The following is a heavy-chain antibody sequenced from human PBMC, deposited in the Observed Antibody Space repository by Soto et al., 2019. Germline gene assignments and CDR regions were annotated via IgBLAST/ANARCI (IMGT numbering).Heavy chain of an antibody. CDR2: ISAYNGNT. J-gene: IGHJ6*02. CDR3: ARDGRITMVRGVTFVGSRHGMDV. CDR1: GYTFTSYG. D-gene: IGHD3-10*01. Sequence: QVQLVQSGAAVKKPGASVKVSCKASGYTFTSYGISWVRQAPGQGLEWMGWISAYNGNTNYAQKLQGRVTMTTDTSTSTAYMELRSLRSDDTAVYYCARDGRITMVRGVTFVGSRHGMDVWGQGTTVTVSS. V-gene: IGHV1-18*01.